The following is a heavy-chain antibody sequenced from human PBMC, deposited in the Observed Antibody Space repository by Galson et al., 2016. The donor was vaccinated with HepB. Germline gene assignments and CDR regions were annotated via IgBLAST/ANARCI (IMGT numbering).Heavy chain of an antibody. Sequence: SLRLSCAASGFTFNTYWMSWVRQLPGKGLEWVANIRQDGGEIYYLDSVKGRFTISRDNAKNSLYLQMNSLRGEDTAVYYCARDKIVGAIAASYFDYWGQGALVTVSS. D-gene: IGHD1-26*01. J-gene: IGHJ4*02. V-gene: IGHV3-7*01. CDR2: IRQDGGEI. CDR1: GFTFNTYW. CDR3: ARDKIVGAIAASYFDY.